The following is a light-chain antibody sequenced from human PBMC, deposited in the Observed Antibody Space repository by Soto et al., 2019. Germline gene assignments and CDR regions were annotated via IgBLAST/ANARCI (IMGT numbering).Light chain of an antibody. J-gene: IGKJ1*01. CDR3: QQYGSPHWT. Sequence: EILLTQSPGTLSLSPGERATLSCRAXXSISRNXLGCYQQNVXQAPRLLIYGASSRATGIPDRFSGGGSGTDLTRTIRSLEPEDFAVYYCQQYGSPHWTLGQGTKVDI. V-gene: IGKV3-20*01. CDR2: GAS. CDR1: XSISRNX.